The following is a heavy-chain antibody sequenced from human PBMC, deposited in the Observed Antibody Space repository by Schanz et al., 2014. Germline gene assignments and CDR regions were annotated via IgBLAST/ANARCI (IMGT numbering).Heavy chain of an antibody. CDR1: GFTFSNPW. V-gene: IGHV3-48*02. CDR3: ATSGLVSHSFDAFDI. Sequence: EVQLVESGGGLVKPGGSLRLSCAASGFTFSNPWMSWVRQAPGKGLEWVSFISSSSSSKHYGDSVKGRFTISRDNAENLLYLQMSSLRDEDTAVYYCATSGLVSHSFDAFDIWGQGTMVTVSS. D-gene: IGHD3-9*01. J-gene: IGHJ3*02. CDR2: ISSSSSSK.